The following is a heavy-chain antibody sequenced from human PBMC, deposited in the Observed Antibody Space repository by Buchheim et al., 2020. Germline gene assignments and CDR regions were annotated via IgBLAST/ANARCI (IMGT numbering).Heavy chain of an antibody. J-gene: IGHJ4*02. D-gene: IGHD5-18*01. CDR3: AKDRTVDTAMETGEDDNSSVDY. CDR1: GFTFSSYA. CDR2: ISGSGGST. Sequence: EVQLLESGGGLVQPGGSLRLSCAASGFTFSSYAMSWVRQAPGKGLEWVSAISGSGGSTYYADSVKGRFTISRDNSKNTLYLQMNSLRAEDTAVYYCAKDRTVDTAMETGEDDNSSVDYWGQGTL. V-gene: IGHV3-23*01.